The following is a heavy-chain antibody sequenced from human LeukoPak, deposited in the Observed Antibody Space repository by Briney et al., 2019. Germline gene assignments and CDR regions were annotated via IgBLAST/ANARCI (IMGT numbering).Heavy chain of an antibody. D-gene: IGHD3-16*01. CDR1: GFTFNNYN. CDR3: ARDIGDYVWGSYPVRAHWFDP. J-gene: IGHJ5*02. CDR2: INHRGST. V-gene: IGHV4-34*01. Sequence: GSLSLSCTASGFTFNNYNMNWVRQPPGKGLEWIGEINHRGSTTYNPPLKCRVAISVDTSKNKCSVKLSSVTAADTAVYYCARDIGDYVWGSYPVRAHWFDPWGQGTLVTVSS.